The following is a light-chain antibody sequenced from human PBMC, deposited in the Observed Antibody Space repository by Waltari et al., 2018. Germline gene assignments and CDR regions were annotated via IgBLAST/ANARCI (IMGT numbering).Light chain of an antibody. V-gene: IGLV7-46*01. J-gene: IGLJ2*01. CDR3: LLSCRGPYMV. CDR1: PGAVTSGHY. CDR2: DTT. Sequence: QAVVTQEPSLTVSPGGTVTLTCGSSPGAVTSGHYPYWFQQKPGQAPMTLIYDTTIKHSWTPARFSASLLGDKAALTLSGAQPEDEAVYYCLLSCRGPYMVFGGGTKLTVL.